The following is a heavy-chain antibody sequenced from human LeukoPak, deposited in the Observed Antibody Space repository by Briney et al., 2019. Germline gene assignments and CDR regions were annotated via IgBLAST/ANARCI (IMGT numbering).Heavy chain of an antibody. D-gene: IGHD3-22*01. J-gene: IGHJ4*02. V-gene: IGHV3-30*18. CDR1: GFTFSSYA. CDR2: ISYDGSNK. Sequence: GGPLRLSCAASGFTFSSYAMHWVRQAPGKGLEWVAVISYDGSNKYYADSVKGRFTISRDNSKNPLYLQMNSLRAEDTAVYYCAKSSSYYDSRGYYSPDYFDYWGQGTLVTVSS. CDR3: AKSSSYYDSRGYYSPDYFDY.